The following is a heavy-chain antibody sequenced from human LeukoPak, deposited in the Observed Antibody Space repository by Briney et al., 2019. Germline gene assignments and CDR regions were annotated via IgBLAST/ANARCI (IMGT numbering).Heavy chain of an antibody. V-gene: IGHV3-30-3*01. CDR1: GFTFSRYA. CDR2: ISYDGSNK. CDR3: SRDWGIAVAFCYFDY. D-gene: IGHD6-19*01. Sequence: GGSLRLSCAASGFTFSRYAMHWVRQAPGKGLEWVALISYDGSNKYYADSVKGPFTISRDNSKNTLYLQMNSLGVKETAVYYCSRDWGIAVAFCYFDYWGQGTLVTVSS. J-gene: IGHJ4*02.